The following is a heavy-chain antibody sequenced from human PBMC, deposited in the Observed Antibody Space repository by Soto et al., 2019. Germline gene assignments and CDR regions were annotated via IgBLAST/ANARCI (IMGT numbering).Heavy chain of an antibody. CDR2: ISGSGGST. D-gene: IGHD1-7*01. V-gene: IGHV3-23*01. Sequence: GGSLRLSCAASGFTFSSYAMSWVRQAPGKGLEWVSAISGSGGSTYYADSVKGRITISRDNSKNTLYLQMNSLRAEDTAVYYCANTRMELLGSFDPWGQGTLVTVSS. CDR3: ANTRMELLGSFDP. CDR1: GFTFSSYA. J-gene: IGHJ5*02.